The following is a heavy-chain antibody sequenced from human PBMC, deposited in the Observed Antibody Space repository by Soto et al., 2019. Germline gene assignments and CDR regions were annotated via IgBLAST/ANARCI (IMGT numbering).Heavy chain of an antibody. CDR2: IIPIFGTA. V-gene: IGHV1-69*13. D-gene: IGHD3-3*01. CDR3: ARDSGTVLGVVIPQNGMDV. CDR1: GGTLRSYA. Sequence: PVKGSCKASGGTLRSYAISRGGQAPGQGAEWVGGIIPIFGTANYAQKFQGRVTITADESTRTAYMELSSLRSEDTAVYYCARDSGTVLGVVIPQNGMDVWGQGTTVTVSS. J-gene: IGHJ6*02.